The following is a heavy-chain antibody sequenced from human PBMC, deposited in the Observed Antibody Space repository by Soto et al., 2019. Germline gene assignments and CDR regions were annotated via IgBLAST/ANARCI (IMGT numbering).Heavy chain of an antibody. CDR1: GVSITTGGYF. V-gene: IGHV4-31*03. Sequence: QVQLQESGPGLVKASQTLSLTCTVSGVSITTGGYFWSWIRQHPGKGLEWIGYIYYSGTTHYNPSLKSRVTISVDTSKNQFSLKLSSVTAADTAVYYCARVVSGSYFDYWGQGTLVTVSS. CDR3: ARVVSGSYFDY. D-gene: IGHD3-3*01. CDR2: IYYSGTT. J-gene: IGHJ4*02.